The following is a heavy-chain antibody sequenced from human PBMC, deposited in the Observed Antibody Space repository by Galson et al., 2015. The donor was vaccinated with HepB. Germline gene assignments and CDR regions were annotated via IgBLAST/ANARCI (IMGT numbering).Heavy chain of an antibody. D-gene: IGHD2-15*01. CDR1: GYSFTSYW. V-gene: IGHV5-10-1*01. CDR2: IDPSDSYT. J-gene: IGHJ6*02. Sequence: QSGAEVKKPGESLRISCTGSGYSFTSYWISWVRQMPGKGLEWMGRIDPSDSYTNYSPSFQGHVTISADKSISTAYLQWSSLKASDTAMYYCARTDESRDIVVVVAATDYYDMDVWGQGTTATVSS. CDR3: ARTDESRDIVVVVAATDYYDMDV.